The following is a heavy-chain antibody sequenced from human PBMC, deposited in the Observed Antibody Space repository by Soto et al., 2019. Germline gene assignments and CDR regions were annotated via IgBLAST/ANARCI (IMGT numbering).Heavy chain of an antibody. J-gene: IGHJ5*02. CDR3: ARDGDGYPA. V-gene: IGHV3-7*01. D-gene: IGHD7-27*01. Sequence: VQLVESGGGLVQPGGSLTLSCAASGFTFSRNWMSWVRQAPGKGLAWVANIKEDGSAKYYADAVKGRFTLSRDNVENSLYLQMNSLRAEDTAVYYCARDGDGYPAWGQGTLVTVSS. CDR2: IKEDGSAK. CDR1: GFTFSRNW.